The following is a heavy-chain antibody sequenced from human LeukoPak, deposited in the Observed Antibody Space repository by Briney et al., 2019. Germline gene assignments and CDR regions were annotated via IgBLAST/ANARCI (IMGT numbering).Heavy chain of an antibody. D-gene: IGHD6-19*01. Sequence: PGRSLRLSCAASGFTFSSYAMHWVRQAPGKGLEWVAVISYDGSNKYYADSVKGRLTISRDNSKNTLYLQMNSLRAEDTAVYYCARPAKSYSSGWYYFDYWGQGTLVTVSS. CDR1: GFTFSSYA. J-gene: IGHJ4*02. V-gene: IGHV3-30-3*01. CDR3: ARPAKSYSSGWYYFDY. CDR2: ISYDGSNK.